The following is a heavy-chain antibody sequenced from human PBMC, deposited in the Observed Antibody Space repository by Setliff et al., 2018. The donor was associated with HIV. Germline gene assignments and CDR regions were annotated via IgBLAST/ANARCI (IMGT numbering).Heavy chain of an antibody. CDR3: ARDGGWKPQTPLDAFHI. CDR2: IYSSGST. D-gene: IGHD2-15*01. J-gene: IGHJ3*02. CDR1: GGSIGSYY. V-gene: IGHV4-4*07. Sequence: TLSLTCTVSGGSIGSYYWNWIRQPAGKGLEWIGRIYSSGSTSQNPSLKSRVTLSVDTSRNQFSLNLSSVTAADTAMYYCARDGGWKPQTPLDAFHIWGQGTMVTVSS.